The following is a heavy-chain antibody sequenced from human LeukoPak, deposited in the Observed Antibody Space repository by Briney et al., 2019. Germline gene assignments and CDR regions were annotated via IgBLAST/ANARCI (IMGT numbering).Heavy chain of an antibody. J-gene: IGHJ6*03. D-gene: IGHD6-13*01. CDR2: IYYSGST. V-gene: IGHV4-59*01. CDR3: ARVRAAARYYYYYYMDV. Sequence: SETLSLTCTVSGGSISSYYWSWIRQPPGKGLEWIGYIYYSGSTNYNPSLKSRVTISVDTSKNQFSLKLSSVTAADTAVYYCARVRAAARYYYYYYMDVWGKGTTVTISS. CDR1: GGSISSYY.